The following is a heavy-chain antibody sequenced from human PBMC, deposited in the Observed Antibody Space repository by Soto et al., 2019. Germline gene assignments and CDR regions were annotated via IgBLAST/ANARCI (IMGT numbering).Heavy chain of an antibody. CDR3: ARDQRIGTRESYYYGMDV. Sequence: ASVKVSCKASGYTFTSYAMHLVRQAPGQGLEWMGWINPNSGGTNYAQKFQGWVTMTRDTSISTAYMELSRLRSDDTAVYYCARDQRIGTRESYYYGMDVWGQGTTVTVSS. CDR1: GYTFTSYA. D-gene: IGHD1-26*01. V-gene: IGHV1-2*04. CDR2: INPNSGGT. J-gene: IGHJ6*02.